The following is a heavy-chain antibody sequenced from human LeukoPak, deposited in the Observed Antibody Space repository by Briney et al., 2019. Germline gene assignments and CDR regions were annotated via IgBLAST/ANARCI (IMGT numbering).Heavy chain of an antibody. V-gene: IGHV4-39*01. J-gene: IGHJ4*02. CDR3: ARHRGVSGYYYY. CDR1: GGSISSSSYY. Sequence: SETLSLTRTVSGGSISSSSYYWGWIRQPPGKGLEWIGSIYYSGSTYYNPSLKSRVTISVDTSKNQFSLKLSSVTAADTAVYYCARHRGVSGYYYYWGQGTLVTVSS. D-gene: IGHD3-22*01. CDR2: IYYSGST.